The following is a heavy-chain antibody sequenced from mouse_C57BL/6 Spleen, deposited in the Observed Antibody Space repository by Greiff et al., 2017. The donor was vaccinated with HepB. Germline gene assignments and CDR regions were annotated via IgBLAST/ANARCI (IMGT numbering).Heavy chain of an antibody. D-gene: IGHD3-2*02. CDR2: INPGSGGT. J-gene: IGHJ2*01. CDR1: GYAFTNYL. Sequence: VKLMESGAELVRPGTSVKVSCKASGYAFTNYLIEWVKQRPGQGLEWIGVINPGSGGTNYNEKFKGKATLTADKSSSTAYMQLSSLTSEDSAVYFCARESSGWGYFDYWGQGTTLTVSS. CDR3: ARESSGWGYFDY. V-gene: IGHV1-54*01.